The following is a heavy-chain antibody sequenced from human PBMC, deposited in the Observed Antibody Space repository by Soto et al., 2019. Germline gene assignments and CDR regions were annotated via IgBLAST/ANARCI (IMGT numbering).Heavy chain of an antibody. D-gene: IGHD4-17*01. Sequence: QVQLVQSGAEVKKPGTSVKVSCKASGYTFTSNGISWVRQAPGQGLEWMGWISTYNGNTNYAQKLQGRVTMTRDTATSIAYSELRDLRSDDTAVYYCARDGYGNYGYWGQGSLVNVSS. CDR3: ARDGYGNYGY. V-gene: IGHV1-18*01. CDR2: ISTYNGNT. CDR1: GYTFTSNG. J-gene: IGHJ4*02.